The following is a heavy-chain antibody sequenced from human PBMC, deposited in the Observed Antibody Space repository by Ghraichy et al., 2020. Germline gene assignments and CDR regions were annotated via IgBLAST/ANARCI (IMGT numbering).Heavy chain of an antibody. CDR2: ISSSSSYI. CDR1: GFTFSSYS. D-gene: IGHD1-26*01. Sequence: GGSLRLSCAASGFTFSSYSMNWVRQAPGKGLEWVSSISSSSSYIYYADSVKGRFTISRDNAKNSLYLQMNSLRAEDTAVYYCAGDSGSYYSLDYWGQGTLVTVSS. V-gene: IGHV3-21*01. CDR3: AGDSGSYYSLDY. J-gene: IGHJ4*02.